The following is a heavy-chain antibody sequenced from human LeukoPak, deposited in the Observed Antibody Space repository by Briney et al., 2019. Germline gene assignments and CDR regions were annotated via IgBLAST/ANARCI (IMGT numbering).Heavy chain of an antibody. CDR3: ARVPLPPTYYDFWSGYYLYYFDY. V-gene: IGHV3-7*01. J-gene: IGHJ4*02. Sequence: GGSLRLSCAASGFTFSSYWMSWVRQAPGKGPEWVANIKQDGSEKYYVDSVKGRFTISRDNAKNSLYLQMNSLRAEDTAVYYCARVPLPPTYYDFWSGYYLYYFDYWGQGTLVTVSS. CDR1: GFTFSSYW. D-gene: IGHD3-3*01. CDR2: IKQDGSEK.